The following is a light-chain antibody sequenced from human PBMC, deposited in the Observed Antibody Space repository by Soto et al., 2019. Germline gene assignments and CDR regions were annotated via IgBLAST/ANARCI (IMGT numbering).Light chain of an antibody. Sequence: DIQMTQSPSTLSSSAGDTVTITCRASQNINKWLAWYQHKPGKAPKLLIYDASSLEVGVPSRFSGSGSGTEFTLTIISLQSDDSSTYYCQQYNSNFFSFGPGSKVDVK. CDR2: DAS. CDR3: QQYNSNFFS. V-gene: IGKV1-5*01. CDR1: QNINKW. J-gene: IGKJ3*01.